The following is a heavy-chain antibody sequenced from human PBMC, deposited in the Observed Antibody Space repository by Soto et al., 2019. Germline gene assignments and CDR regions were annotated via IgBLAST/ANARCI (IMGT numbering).Heavy chain of an antibody. CDR3: AVAGLPFEY. Sequence: QVQLVQSGAEVKKPGASVKVSCKASGYTFTGYYIHWVRQAPGQGLEWMALINPNSGDTNYAQKFQGEVTLTRDTSINTVYMEVTSLRFDDTAVYYCAVAGLPFEYWGQGTLVTVFS. CDR2: INPNSGDT. D-gene: IGHD6-19*01. J-gene: IGHJ4*02. V-gene: IGHV1-2*02. CDR1: GYTFTGYY.